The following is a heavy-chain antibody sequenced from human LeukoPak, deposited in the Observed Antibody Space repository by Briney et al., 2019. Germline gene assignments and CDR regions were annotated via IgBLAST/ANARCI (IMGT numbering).Heavy chain of an antibody. CDR3: AKGEGSFDY. Sequence: GGSLRLSCEASGFTFSNYVMSWVRQGPGKGLEWVSSIISGTTYYADSLKGRFTISRDNSKNTLYLQMNSLRAEDTAVYYCAKGEGSFDYWGQGTLVTVSS. CDR1: GFTFSNYV. V-gene: IGHV3-23*01. J-gene: IGHJ4*02. D-gene: IGHD1-26*01. CDR2: IISGTT.